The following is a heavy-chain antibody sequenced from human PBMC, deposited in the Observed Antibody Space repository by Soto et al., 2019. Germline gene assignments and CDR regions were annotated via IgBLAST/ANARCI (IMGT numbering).Heavy chain of an antibody. CDR3: ARVGYYYDSSGYYYLWYFDL. CDR1: GFTFSSYS. CDR2: ISSSSSYI. J-gene: IGHJ2*01. Sequence: EVQLVESGGGLAKPGGSLRLSCAASGFTFSSYSMNWVRQAPGKGLEWVSSISSSSSYIYYADSVKGRFTISRDNAKNSLYLQMNSLRAEDTAVYYCARVGYYYDSSGYYYLWYFDLWGRGTLVTVSS. V-gene: IGHV3-21*01. D-gene: IGHD3-22*01.